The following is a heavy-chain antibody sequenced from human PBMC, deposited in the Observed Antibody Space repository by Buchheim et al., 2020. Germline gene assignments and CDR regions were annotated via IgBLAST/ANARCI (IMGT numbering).Heavy chain of an antibody. CDR1: GFTFSNAW. V-gene: IGHV3-15*05. CDR3: NTARPRTTVTPYSFDY. D-gene: IGHD4-17*01. J-gene: IGHJ4*02. CDR2: IKSRTGGGAT. Sequence: EVQLVESGGGLVKPGGSLRLSCVGSGFTFSNAWMTWVRQAPGKGLEWIGLIKSRTGGGATDYAAPVKGRFTISRDDSKYTVYLQMNSLKSEDTVVYYCNTARPRTTVTPYSFDYWGQGA.